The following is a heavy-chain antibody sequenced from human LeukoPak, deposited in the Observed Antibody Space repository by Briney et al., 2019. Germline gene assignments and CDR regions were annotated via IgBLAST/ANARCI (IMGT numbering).Heavy chain of an antibody. Sequence: PSETKSLTCTVSGGSISSYYWSWIRQPPGKGLEWIGYIYYSGSTNYNPSLKSRVTISVDKSENQFSLKLSSVTAADTAVYYCARDHGDYPVIPYYWGQGTLVTVSS. J-gene: IGHJ4*02. CDR2: IYYSGST. CDR1: GGSISSYY. CDR3: ARDHGDYPVIPYY. D-gene: IGHD4-17*01. V-gene: IGHV4-59*12.